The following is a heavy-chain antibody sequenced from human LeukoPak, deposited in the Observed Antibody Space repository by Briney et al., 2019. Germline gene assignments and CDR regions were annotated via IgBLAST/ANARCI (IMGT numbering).Heavy chain of an antibody. Sequence: SETQSLTCTASGGSISNYYWSWFRQPPGKGLEWIGYIYTSGSTNYNPSLKSRVTISVDTSKNQFSLKLSSVTAADTAVYYCARHLGYNWFDPWGQGTLLSVSS. CDR2: IYTSGST. D-gene: IGHD3-16*01. J-gene: IGHJ5*02. V-gene: IGHV4-4*09. CDR1: GGSISNYY. CDR3: ARHLGYNWFDP.